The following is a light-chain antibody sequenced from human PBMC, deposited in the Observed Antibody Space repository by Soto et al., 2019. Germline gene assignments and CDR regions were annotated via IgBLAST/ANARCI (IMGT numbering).Light chain of an antibody. CDR2: DAS. V-gene: IGKV3-11*01. CDR1: QSVSSY. Sequence: EIVLTHSPATLSLYPWERATLSCRASQSVSSYLAWYQQKPGQAPRLLIYDASNRATGIPARFSGSGSGTDFTLTISSLEPEDFAVYYRQQRGNWPITFGQGTRLEIK. J-gene: IGKJ5*01. CDR3: QQRGNWPIT.